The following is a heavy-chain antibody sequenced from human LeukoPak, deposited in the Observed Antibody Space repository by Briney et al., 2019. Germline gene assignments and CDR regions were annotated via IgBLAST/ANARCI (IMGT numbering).Heavy chain of an antibody. V-gene: IGHV3-7*01. J-gene: IGHJ6*03. CDR2: IKQDGSEE. CDR3: VRGHGYYDSSGYYSYYMDV. D-gene: IGHD3-22*01. Sequence: GGSLRLSCAASGFTFSSYWMSWVRQAPGKGLEWVANIKQDGSEEYYVDSVKGRFTISRDNAKNSLYLQMNSLRAEDTAVYYCVRGHGYYDSSGYYSYYMDVWGKGTTVTVSS. CDR1: GFTFSSYW.